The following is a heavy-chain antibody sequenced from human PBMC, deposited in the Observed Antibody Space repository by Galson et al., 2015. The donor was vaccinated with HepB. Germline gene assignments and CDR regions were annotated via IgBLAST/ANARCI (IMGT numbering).Heavy chain of an antibody. J-gene: IGHJ6*02. V-gene: IGHV3-74*01. CDR2: INSDGSST. Sequence: SLRLSCAASGFTFSSYVMHWFRQAPGKGLVWVSRINSDGSSTSYADSVKGRLTISRDNAKNTLFLQMNSLRAEDTAVYSCHTTTVTTGYYAMDVWGQGTTVTVSS. CDR3: HTTTVTTGYYAMDV. CDR1: GFTFSSYV. D-gene: IGHD4-17*01.